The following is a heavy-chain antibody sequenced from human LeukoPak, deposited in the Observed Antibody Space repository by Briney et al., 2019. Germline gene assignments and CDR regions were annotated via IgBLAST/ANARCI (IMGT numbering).Heavy chain of an antibody. Sequence: SETLSLTCAVYGGSFSGYYWSWIRQPPGKGLEWIGEINHSGSTDYNPSLKSRVTISVDTSKNQFSLKLSSVTAADTAVYYCARGVVRDLFDPWGQGTLVTVSS. CDR1: GGSFSGYY. J-gene: IGHJ5*02. V-gene: IGHV4-34*01. D-gene: IGHD3-10*01. CDR2: INHSGST. CDR3: ARGVVRDLFDP.